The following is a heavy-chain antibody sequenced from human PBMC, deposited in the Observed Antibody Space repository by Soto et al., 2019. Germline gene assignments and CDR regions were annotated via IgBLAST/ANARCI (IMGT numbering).Heavy chain of an antibody. CDR1: GYTFTVYY. J-gene: IGHJ4*02. CDR2: INPKSGGT. V-gene: IGHV1-2*02. D-gene: IGHD1-26*01. Sequence: QVQLVQSGAEVKKPGASVNVSCKASGYTFTVYYMHWVRQAPGQGLEWMGWINPKSGGTMYPQKFQGRVTMTWDTSISTASMALTRLRSDDPAVYYCARDLAKGGGSAGFDYWGQGTLVTVSS. CDR3: ARDLAKGGGSAGFDY.